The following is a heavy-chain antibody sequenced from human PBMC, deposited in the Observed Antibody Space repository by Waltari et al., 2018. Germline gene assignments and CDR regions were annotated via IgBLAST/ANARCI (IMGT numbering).Heavy chain of an antibody. CDR3: ARGRPLWGGFDI. J-gene: IGHJ3*02. D-gene: IGHD1-26*01. Sequence: QVQLRESGPGLVKPSETLSLTCTVSGGSVNGGSYDWNWIRQSPGRGLEWIAYIYYTGGTNYNPSLKRRVIISVDTSKNQFSLKLNSVTAADTAVYYCARGRPLWGGFDIWGRGTLVSVSS. CDR1: GGSVNGGSYD. V-gene: IGHV4-61*01. CDR2: IYYTGGT.